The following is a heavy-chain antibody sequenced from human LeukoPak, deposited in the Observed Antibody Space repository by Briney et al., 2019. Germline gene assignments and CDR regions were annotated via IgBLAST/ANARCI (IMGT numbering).Heavy chain of an antibody. CDR1: GFTFSSYS. CDR2: ISSSSSYI. D-gene: IGHD6-13*01. Sequence: GGSLRLSXAASGFTFSSYSMNWVRQAPGKGLEWVSSISSSSSYIYYADSVKGRFNISRDNAKKSLYLQMNSLRAEDTAVYYCARDIIAAAGTLDYWGQGTLVTVSS. V-gene: IGHV3-21*01. CDR3: ARDIIAAAGTLDY. J-gene: IGHJ4*02.